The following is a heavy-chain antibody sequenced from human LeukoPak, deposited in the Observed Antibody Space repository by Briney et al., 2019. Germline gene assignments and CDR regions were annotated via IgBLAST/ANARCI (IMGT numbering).Heavy chain of an antibody. CDR2: ISYDGSNK. D-gene: IGHD5-12*01. J-gene: IGHJ2*01. CDR3: ARDRVYSGYDGYFDL. Sequence: GGSLRLSCAASGFTFSSYAMHWVRQAPGKGLEWVAVISYDGSNKYYADSVKGRFTISRDNAKNSLYLQMNSLRAEDTAVYYCARDRVYSGYDGYFDLWGRGTLVTVSS. CDR1: GFTFSSYA. V-gene: IGHV3-30-3*01.